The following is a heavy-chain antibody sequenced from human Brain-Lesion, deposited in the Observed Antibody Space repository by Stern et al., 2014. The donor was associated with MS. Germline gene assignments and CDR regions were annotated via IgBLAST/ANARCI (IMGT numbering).Heavy chain of an antibody. CDR1: GGTFGTYP. CDR2: IIPIVGSP. CDR3: AKDGPALVTNWFDP. J-gene: IGHJ5*02. D-gene: IGHD5-18*01. Sequence: QLVESGPEAKKPGSSVQVSCKASGGTFGTYPITWLRQAPGQGLEWMGRIIPIVGSPNDAQKFQGRVTITADRSTTTVYMKLSSLKSDDAAVYYCAKDGPALVTNWFDPWGRGTLVTVSS. V-gene: IGHV1-69*06.